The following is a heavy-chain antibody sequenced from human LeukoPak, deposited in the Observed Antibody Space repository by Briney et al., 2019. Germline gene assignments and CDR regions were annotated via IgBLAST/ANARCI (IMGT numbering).Heavy chain of an antibody. J-gene: IGHJ3*02. V-gene: IGHV1-69*13. CDR1: GYTFTGYY. CDR3: ARADTAMAPTGAFDI. CDR2: IIPIFGTA. D-gene: IGHD5-18*01. Sequence: SVKVSCKASGYTFTGYYMHWVRQAPGQGLEWMGGIIPIFGTANYAQKFQGRVTITADESTSTAYMELSSLRSEDTAVYYCARADTAMAPTGAFDIWGQGTMVTVSS.